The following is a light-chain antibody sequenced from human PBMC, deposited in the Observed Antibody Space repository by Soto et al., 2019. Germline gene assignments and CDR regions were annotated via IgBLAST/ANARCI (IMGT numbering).Light chain of an antibody. Sequence: QSVLTQPASVSGSPGQSITISCTGTSSDVGSDNLVSWYQQHPGKAPKFIIYEVSERPSGVSNRFSGSQSGNTASLTISGLQAEDEADYYCCSYAGSSTYVFGTGTQLTVL. CDR3: CSYAGSSTYV. J-gene: IGLJ1*01. CDR2: EVS. V-gene: IGLV2-23*02. CDR1: SSDVGSDNL.